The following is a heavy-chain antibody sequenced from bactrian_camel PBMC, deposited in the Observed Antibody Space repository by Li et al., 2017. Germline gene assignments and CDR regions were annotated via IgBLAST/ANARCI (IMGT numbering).Heavy chain of an antibody. CDR1: GYTYSSYC. J-gene: IGHJ6*01. D-gene: IGHD1*01. Sequence: VQLVESGGGSVQAGGSTSLFCRASGYTYSSYCMGWFRQAPGKEREGVAAIDRYGSTTCADSVKGRFTISRDNAKSTLYLEMNSLIIEDTAMYFCAADPRRCLTLRDEYATWGQGTQVTVS. CDR2: IDRYGST. CDR3: AADPRRCLTLRDEYAT. V-gene: IGHV3S53*01.